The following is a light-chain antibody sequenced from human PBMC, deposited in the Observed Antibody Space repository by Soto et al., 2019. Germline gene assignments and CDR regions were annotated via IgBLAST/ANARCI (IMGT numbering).Light chain of an antibody. V-gene: IGLV2-14*01. J-gene: IGLJ1*01. CDR3: SSDTSRSTRV. Sequence: QSALTQPASVSGSPGQSITISCTGTSSDVGGYNYVSWYQHHPGKAPKLMIYEVSNRPSGVSNRFSGYKSGNTASLTISGLQAEDEADYYCSSDTSRSTRVFGTGTKLTVL. CDR1: SSDVGGYNY. CDR2: EVS.